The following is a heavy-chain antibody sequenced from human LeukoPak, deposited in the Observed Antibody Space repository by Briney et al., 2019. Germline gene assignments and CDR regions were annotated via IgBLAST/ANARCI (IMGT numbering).Heavy chain of an antibody. D-gene: IGHD2-2*01. CDR2: ISGSGGST. V-gene: IGHV3-23*01. CDR1: GFTFSSYA. J-gene: IGHJ4*02. CDR3: ANDLEVVPAGVDY. Sequence: GGSLRLSCATSGFTFSSYAMSWVRQAPGKGLEWVSAISGSGGSTYYADSVKGRFTISRDNSKNTLYLQMNSLKAEDTAVYYCANDLEVVPAGVDYWGQGTLVTVSS.